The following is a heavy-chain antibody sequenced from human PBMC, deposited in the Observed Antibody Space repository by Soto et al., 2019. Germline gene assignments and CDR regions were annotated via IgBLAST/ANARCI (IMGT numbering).Heavy chain of an antibody. D-gene: IGHD2-2*01. Sequence: EVRLLESGGGLVQPGGSLRLSCVASGFTFSNYAMSWVRQAPGKWLEWVSVVTGRSSSTYYADSVEGRFIISRDNSRNTLFLQMNSLGAEDTAVYYCTKHLPSKKNQRRWADAFHIWGQGTILTVSS. CDR2: VTGRSSST. CDR1: GFTFSNYA. V-gene: IGHV3-23*01. J-gene: IGHJ3*02. CDR3: TKHLPSKKNQRRWADAFHI.